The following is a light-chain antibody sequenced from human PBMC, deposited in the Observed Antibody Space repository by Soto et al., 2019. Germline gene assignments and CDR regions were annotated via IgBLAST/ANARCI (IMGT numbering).Light chain of an antibody. CDR3: QQYSTSPWT. J-gene: IGKJ1*01. CDR2: DAS. CDR1: QSISSW. V-gene: IGKV1-5*01. Sequence: DIQMTQSPSTLSASVGDRVTITCRASQSISSWLAWYQQKPGKAPKLLIFDASSLESGVPSRFSGSGSATEFTLTISSLQPDDFATYDCQQYSTSPWTCGQGTKVEIK.